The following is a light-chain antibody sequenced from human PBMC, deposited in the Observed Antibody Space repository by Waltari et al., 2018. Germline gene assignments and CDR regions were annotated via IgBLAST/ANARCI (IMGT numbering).Light chain of an antibody. J-gene: IGLJ2*01. CDR1: SSDIGGYNY. CDR2: DVS. Sequence: QSALTQPVSVSGSPGQSITISCTGTSSDIGGYNYVSWYQQVPGKAPKLMIYDVSNRPSGVSCRFSGSKSGNTASLTISGLQAEDEADYFCSSYMDSSTLELFGGGTSLTVL. CDR3: SSYMDSSTLEL. V-gene: IGLV2-14*03.